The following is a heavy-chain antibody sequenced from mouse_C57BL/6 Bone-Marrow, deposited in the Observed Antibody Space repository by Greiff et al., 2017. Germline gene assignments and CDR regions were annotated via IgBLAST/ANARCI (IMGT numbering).Heavy chain of an antibody. CDR3: TTPHYYDSLDSMDY. V-gene: IGHV14-4*01. CDR2: IDPENGDT. J-gene: IGHJ4*01. D-gene: IGHD2-4*01. Sequence: EVQVVESGAELVRPGASVKLSCTASGFNIKDDYMHWVKQRHEQGLEWIGWIDPENGDTESASKFQGKATITADTSSNTASLQLSSLTSEDTAVYYCTTPHYYDSLDSMDYWGQGTSVTVSS. CDR1: GFNIKDDY.